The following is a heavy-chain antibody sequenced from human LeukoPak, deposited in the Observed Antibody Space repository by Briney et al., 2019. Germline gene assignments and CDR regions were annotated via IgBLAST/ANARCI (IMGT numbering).Heavy chain of an antibody. Sequence: PSETLSLTCTVSGGSISSSSYYWGWIRQPPGKGLEWIGSIYYSGSTYYNPSLKSRVTISVDTSKNQFSLKLSSVTAADTAVYYCARLNYGSGSYYNSYGMDVWGQGTTVTVSS. V-gene: IGHV4-39*07. D-gene: IGHD3-10*01. J-gene: IGHJ6*02. CDR2: IYYSGST. CDR3: ARLNYGSGSYYNSYGMDV. CDR1: GGSISSSSYY.